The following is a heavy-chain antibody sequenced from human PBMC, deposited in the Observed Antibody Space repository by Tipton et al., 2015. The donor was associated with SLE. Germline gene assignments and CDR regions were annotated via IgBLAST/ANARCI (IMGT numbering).Heavy chain of an antibody. CDR2: IYSGGST. Sequence: SLRLSCAASGFTVSSNYMSWVRQAPGKGLEWVSVIYSGGSTYYADSVKGRFTISRDNSKNTLYLQMNSLRAEDTAVYYCARPAGGSHWYFDLWGRGTLVTVPS. V-gene: IGHV3-66*01. J-gene: IGHJ2*01. CDR3: ARPAGGSHWYFDL. CDR1: GFTVSSNY. D-gene: IGHD2-15*01.